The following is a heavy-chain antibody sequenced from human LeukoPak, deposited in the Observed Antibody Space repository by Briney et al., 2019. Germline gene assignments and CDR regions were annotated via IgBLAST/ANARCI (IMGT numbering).Heavy chain of an antibody. D-gene: IGHD3-22*01. CDR3: AKETNYYDSSGPLDY. CDR2: ISWNSGSI. Sequence: GGSLRLSCAASGFTFSSYAMSWVRQAPGKGLEWVSGISWNSGSIGYADSVKGRFTISRDNAKNSLYLQMNSLRAEDTALYYCAKETNYYDSSGPLDYWGQGTLVTVSS. CDR1: GFTFSSYA. V-gene: IGHV3-9*01. J-gene: IGHJ4*02.